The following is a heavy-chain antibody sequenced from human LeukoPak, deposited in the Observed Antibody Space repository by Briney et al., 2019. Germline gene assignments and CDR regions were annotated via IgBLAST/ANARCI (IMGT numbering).Heavy chain of an antibody. Sequence: PSETLSLTCSVSGGSIISGTYYWAWIRQSPGKGLEWIGTVHYSGSTYYSPALRSRVTISVDTSKNQFSLKLTSMTAADTAVCYCARLDLGGFNYGFYSYYYMDVWGKGTTVTVSS. V-gene: IGHV4-39*01. J-gene: IGHJ6*03. D-gene: IGHD5-18*01. CDR1: GGSIISGTYY. CDR2: VHYSGST. CDR3: ARLDLGGFNYGFYSYYYMDV.